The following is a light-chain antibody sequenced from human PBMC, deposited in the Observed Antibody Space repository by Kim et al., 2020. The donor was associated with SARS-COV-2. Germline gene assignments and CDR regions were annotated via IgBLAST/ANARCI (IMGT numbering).Light chain of an antibody. CDR2: KAY. CDR3: QQYNSYLT. Sequence: DIEMTQTPSTLSASVGDRVTITCRASQSISSWLAWYQQKPGKAPKLLIYKAYSLESGVPSRFSGSGSGTEFTLTISSLQPDDCATYCCQQYNSYLTFGQGTKVDIK. CDR1: QSISSW. J-gene: IGKJ1*01. V-gene: IGKV1-5*03.